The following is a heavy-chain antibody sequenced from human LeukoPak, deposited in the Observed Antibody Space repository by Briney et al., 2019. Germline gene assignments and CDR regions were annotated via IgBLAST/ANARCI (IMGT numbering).Heavy chain of an antibody. CDR2: IGGRDEST. D-gene: IGHD3-10*01. V-gene: IGHV3-23*01. CDR1: GFTFSNYA. Sequence: GGSLRLSCAASGFTFSNYAMSWVRQAPGKGLGWVAAIGGRDESTYYEDSVKGRFTISRDNSKNTLYLQMNSLRAEDTAVYYCAKALYYYGSGYDYRGQGTLVTVSS. CDR3: AKALYYYGSGYDY. J-gene: IGHJ4*02.